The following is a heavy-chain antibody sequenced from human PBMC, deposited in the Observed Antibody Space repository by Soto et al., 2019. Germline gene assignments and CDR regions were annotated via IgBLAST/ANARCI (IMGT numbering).Heavy chain of an antibody. V-gene: IGHV3-7*01. CDR1: GFTFSSYW. Sequence: PGGSLRLSCAAPGFTFSSYWMSWVRQAPGKGLEWVANIKQDGSEKYYVDSVKGRFTISRDNAKNSLYLQMNSLRAEDTAVYYCARDQNLFYDSSGYTRIGAFDIWGQGTMVTVSS. CDR3: ARDQNLFYDSSGYTRIGAFDI. D-gene: IGHD3-22*01. CDR2: IKQDGSEK. J-gene: IGHJ3*02.